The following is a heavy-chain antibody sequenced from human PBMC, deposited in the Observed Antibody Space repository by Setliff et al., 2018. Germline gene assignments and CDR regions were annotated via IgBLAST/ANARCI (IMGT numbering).Heavy chain of an antibody. V-gene: IGHV3-23*01. D-gene: IGHD3-16*01. CDR1: GFTFSSYA. J-gene: IGHJ4*02. Sequence: GGSLRLSCAASGFTFSSYAMSWVRQAPGRGLEWVSAISGSGGSTYYADSVKGRFTISRDNAENTLYLKMNSLRAEDTAVYYCARDGGEYWGQGTLVTVSS. CDR3: ARDGGEY. CDR2: ISGSGGST.